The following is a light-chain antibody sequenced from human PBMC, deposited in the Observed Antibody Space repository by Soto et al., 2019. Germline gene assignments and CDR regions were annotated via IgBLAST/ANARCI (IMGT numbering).Light chain of an antibody. J-gene: IGLJ1*01. CDR1: SSDVGGYNS. CDR2: VVS. V-gene: IGLV2-14*01. CDR3: SSYRSGGTFV. Sequence: QSALAQPTSVSGSPGQSIAISCTGTSSDVGGYNSVSWHQQHPGKAPKVLISVVSNRPSGVSNRFSGSKSGNTASLTISGLQAEDEADYYCSSYRSGGTFVFGSGTKVTVL.